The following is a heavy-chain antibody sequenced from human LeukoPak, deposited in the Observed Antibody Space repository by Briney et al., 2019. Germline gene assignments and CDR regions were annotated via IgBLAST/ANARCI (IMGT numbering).Heavy chain of an antibody. J-gene: IGHJ6*02. V-gene: IGHV4-59*12. CDR3: ARYANSPYYYYAMDV. CDR1: GGSINGYY. D-gene: IGHD4/OR15-4a*01. CDR2: IYYSGST. Sequence: SETLSLTCTVSGGSINGYYLSWIQQPPGKGVEWIGSIYYSGSTNYNPSLKSRVTISVETSKNQFSLKLSSVTAADTAVYYCARYANSPYYYYAMDVWGQGTTVTVSS.